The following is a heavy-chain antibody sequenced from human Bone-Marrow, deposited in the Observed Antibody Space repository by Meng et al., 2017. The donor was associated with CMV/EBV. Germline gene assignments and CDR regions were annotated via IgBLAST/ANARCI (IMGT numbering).Heavy chain of an antibody. Sequence: GSLRLSCAVYGGSFSGYYWSWIRQPPGKGLEWIGEINHSGSTNYNPSLKSRVTISVDTSKNQFSLKLSSVTAADTAVYYCARVAATGRRMDVWGPGTTVTVSS. CDR2: INHSGST. J-gene: IGHJ6*02. D-gene: IGHD6-13*01. CDR1: GGSFSGYY. CDR3: ARVAATGRRMDV. V-gene: IGHV4-34*01.